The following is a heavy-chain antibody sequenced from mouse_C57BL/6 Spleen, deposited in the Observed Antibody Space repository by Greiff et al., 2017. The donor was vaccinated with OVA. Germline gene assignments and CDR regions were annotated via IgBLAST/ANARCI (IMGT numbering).Heavy chain of an antibody. D-gene: IGHD1-1*01. CDR2: IYPGDGDT. CDR1: GYAFSSSW. Sequence: QVQLQQSGPELVKPGASVKISCKASGYAFSSSWMNWVKQRPGKGLEWIGRIYPGDGDTNYNGKFKGKATLTADKSSSPAYMQLSSLTSEDSAVYFCARSVNYYGSSPFDYWGQGTTLTVSS. CDR3: ARSVNYYGSSPFDY. V-gene: IGHV1-82*01. J-gene: IGHJ2*01.